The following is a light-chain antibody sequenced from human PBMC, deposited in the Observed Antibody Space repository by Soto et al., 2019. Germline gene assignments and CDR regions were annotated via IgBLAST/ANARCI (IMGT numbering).Light chain of an antibody. CDR2: DVS. CDR3: QQYEHIPIT. Sequence: DVQMTQSPSSLSASVGDSVTITCQASEAINNYLNWYQQTPGKAPKLLIYDVSTLETGVSSRFSGRRSGTEFTLTITALQPEDFATYYCQQYEHIPITFGHGTRLDIK. CDR1: EAINNY. V-gene: IGKV1-33*01. J-gene: IGKJ5*01.